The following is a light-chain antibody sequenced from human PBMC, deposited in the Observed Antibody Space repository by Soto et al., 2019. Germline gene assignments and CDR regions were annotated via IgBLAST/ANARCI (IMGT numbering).Light chain of an antibody. V-gene: IGKV3-20*01. CDR2: GAS. CDR3: HQYGSSPLT. Sequence: EIVLTQSPGTLSLSPGERATLSCRASQSVSNNYLAWYQQKPGQAPRLLIYGASSRANGIPDRFSGSGSGTDFTLTISRLEPEDFAVYYCHQYGSSPLTFGGGTKVDI. CDR1: QSVSNNY. J-gene: IGKJ4*01.